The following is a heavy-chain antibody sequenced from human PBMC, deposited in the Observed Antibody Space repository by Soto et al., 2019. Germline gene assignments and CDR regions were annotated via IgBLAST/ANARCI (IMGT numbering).Heavy chain of an antibody. Sequence: GGSLRLSCAASGFTVSSNYMSWVRQAPGKGLEWVSVIYSGGSTYYADSVKGRFTISRDNSKNTLYLQMNSLRAEDTAVYYCARDTLMRHFAYWGQGTLVPVSS. CDR1: GFTVSSNY. CDR2: IYSGGST. CDR3: ARDTLMRHFAY. J-gene: IGHJ4*02. V-gene: IGHV3-66*01. D-gene: IGHD3-16*01.